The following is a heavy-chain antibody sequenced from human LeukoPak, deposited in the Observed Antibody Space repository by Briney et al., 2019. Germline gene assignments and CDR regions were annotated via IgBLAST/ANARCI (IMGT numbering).Heavy chain of an antibody. D-gene: IGHD3-10*01. CDR2: IYHSGST. V-gene: IGHV4-59*12. Sequence: SETLSLTCTVSGGSISSYYWSWIRQPPGKGLEWIGSIYHSGSTYYNPSLKSRVTISVDTSKNQFSLKLSSVTAADTAVYYCARDTSSGSYSDFDYWGQGTLVTVSS. CDR1: GGSISSYY. CDR3: ARDTSSGSYSDFDY. J-gene: IGHJ4*02.